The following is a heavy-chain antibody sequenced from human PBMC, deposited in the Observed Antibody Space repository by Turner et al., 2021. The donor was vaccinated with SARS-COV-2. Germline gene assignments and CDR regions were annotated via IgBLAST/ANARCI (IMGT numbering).Heavy chain of an antibody. CDR1: GVPFSSYT. D-gene: IGHD3-3*01. J-gene: IGHJ6*02. Sequence: EVQLVESGGGLVQPGGSVRLSCAASGVPFSSYTMNWVRQAPGKGLEWVSYISSSSTIIYYADSVKGRFTISRDNAKNSLYLQMNSLRDEDTAVYYCARAVYDFWSGYYSYGMDVWGQGTTVTVSS. CDR2: ISSSSTII. CDR3: ARAVYDFWSGYYSYGMDV. V-gene: IGHV3-48*02.